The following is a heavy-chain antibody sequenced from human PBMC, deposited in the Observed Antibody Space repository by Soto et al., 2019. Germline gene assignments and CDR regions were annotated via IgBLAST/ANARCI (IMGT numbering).Heavy chain of an antibody. J-gene: IGHJ6*04. Sequence: PGGSLRLSCAASGFTFSSYAMSWVRQAPGKGLEWVSAISGSGGSTYYADSVKGRFTISRDNSKNTLYLQMNSLRAEDTAVYYCAKDSPPIVLIFGPATEDGMDVWGKGTTVRVSA. V-gene: IGHV3-23*01. CDR2: ISGSGGST. CDR1: GFTFSSYA. D-gene: IGHD2-8*01. CDR3: AKDSPPIVLIFGPATEDGMDV.